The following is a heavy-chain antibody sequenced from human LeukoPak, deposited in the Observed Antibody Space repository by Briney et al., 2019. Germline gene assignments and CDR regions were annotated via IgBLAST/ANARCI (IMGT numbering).Heavy chain of an antibody. V-gene: IGHV3-23*01. Sequence: GGSLRLSCAASGFTFSSHAMSWVRQAPGKGLEWVSAISGSGGSTYYADSVKGRFTISRDNSKNTLYLQMNSLRAEDTAVYYCAKTLHITGTLWFDPGAREPWSPSPQ. CDR1: GFTFSSHA. D-gene: IGHD1-7*01. CDR3: AKTLHITGTLWFDP. J-gene: IGHJ5*02. CDR2: ISGSGGST.